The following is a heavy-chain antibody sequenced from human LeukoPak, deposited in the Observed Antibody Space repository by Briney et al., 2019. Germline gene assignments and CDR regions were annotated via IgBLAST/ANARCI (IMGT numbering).Heavy chain of an antibody. D-gene: IGHD1-26*01. Sequence: GGSLRLSCAASGFTLSSYAMHWVRQTPGKGLEWVAAIWNDGSDENYADSVKGRFTISSDNSKNTLYLQMNSLRAEDTAVYYCAFEIGRSQGAFDIWGQGTMITVSS. J-gene: IGHJ3*02. CDR1: GFTLSSYA. CDR2: IWNDGSDE. V-gene: IGHV3-33*08. CDR3: AFEIGRSQGAFDI.